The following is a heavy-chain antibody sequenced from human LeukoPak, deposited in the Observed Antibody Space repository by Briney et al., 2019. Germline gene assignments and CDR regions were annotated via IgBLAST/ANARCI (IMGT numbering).Heavy chain of an antibody. CDR2: INPNSGGT. J-gene: IGHJ4*02. D-gene: IGHD2-2*01. CDR1: GYTFTGYY. CDR3: ARGYCSSTSCYLKPTFDY. Sequence: ASVKVSCKASGYTFTGYYMHWVRQAPGQGLEWMGWINPNSGGTNYAQKFQGRVTMTRDTSISTAYMELSRLRSDDTAVYYCARGYCSSTSCYLKPTFDYWGQGTLVTVSS. V-gene: IGHV1-2*02.